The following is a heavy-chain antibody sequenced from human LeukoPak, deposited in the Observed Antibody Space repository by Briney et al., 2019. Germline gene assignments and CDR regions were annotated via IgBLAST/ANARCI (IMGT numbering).Heavy chain of an antibody. Sequence: GGSLRLSCAASGFTFRIYGMHWVRQAPGKGLEWVAFIRNDGTNKFYADSVRGRFTVSRDNSENTLFLQMNSLRAEDTAVYYCAEDSSGWSPAHWGQGTLVSVSS. J-gene: IGHJ1*01. CDR1: GFTFRIYG. CDR3: AEDSSGWSPAH. CDR2: IRNDGTNK. D-gene: IGHD6-19*01. V-gene: IGHV3-30*02.